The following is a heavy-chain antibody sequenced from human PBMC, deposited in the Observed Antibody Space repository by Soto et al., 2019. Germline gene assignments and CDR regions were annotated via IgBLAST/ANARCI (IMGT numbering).Heavy chain of an antibody. D-gene: IGHD6-19*01. CDR3: ARGERSGWYIDYYYYGMDV. Sequence: QVQLVQSGAEVKKPGSSVKVSCKASGGTFSSYAISWVRQAPGQGLEWMGGIIPIFGTANYAQKFQGRVTITADESTSTAYMELSSLRCEDTAVYYCARGERSGWYIDYYYYGMDVWGQGTTVTVSS. CDR2: IIPIFGTA. J-gene: IGHJ6*02. V-gene: IGHV1-69*01. CDR1: GGTFSSYA.